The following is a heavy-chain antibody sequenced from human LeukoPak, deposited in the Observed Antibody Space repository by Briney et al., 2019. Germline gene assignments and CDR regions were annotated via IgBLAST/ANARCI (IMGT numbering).Heavy chain of an antibody. J-gene: IGHJ4*02. D-gene: IGHD4-17*01. Sequence: SETLSLTCTVSGGSISSGRYYWSWIRQHTGKGLEWIGYIYYSGSTYYNPSLKSRVTISVDTSKNQFSLKLSSVTAADTAVYYCARAYGDYVLREYYSDYWGQGTLVTVSS. CDR2: IYYSGST. CDR1: GGSISSGRYY. V-gene: IGHV4-31*03. CDR3: ARAYGDYVLREYYSDY.